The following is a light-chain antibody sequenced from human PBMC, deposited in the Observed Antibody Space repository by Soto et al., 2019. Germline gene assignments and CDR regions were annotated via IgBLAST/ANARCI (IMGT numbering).Light chain of an antibody. J-gene: IGKJ5*01. CDR3: QQYNSWPIT. V-gene: IGKV3-15*01. CDR1: QSVSDN. CDR2: RAS. Sequence: EVLMTQSPDTLYVSPGERVTLSCRASQSVSDNLAWYQQKPGQGPRLLVYRASTRTLGIPARFSGSESGTELTLTISILQSEDFTVYYCQQYNSWPITFGQGTLPEIK.